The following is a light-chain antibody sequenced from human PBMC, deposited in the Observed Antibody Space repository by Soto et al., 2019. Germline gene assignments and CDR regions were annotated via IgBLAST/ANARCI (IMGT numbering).Light chain of an antibody. CDR2: GTS. CDR3: QQNNGSPRT. V-gene: IGKV3-15*01. CDR1: QNITRN. Sequence: EIGGTQSPVTLSVSPGERATLSCRASQNITRNLAWYQQKPGQGPRLLIYGTSSWDSGVPARFSGSYSGTEFTLTITSLQSEDFATYFCQQNNGSPRTFGQGTKVDIK. J-gene: IGKJ1*01.